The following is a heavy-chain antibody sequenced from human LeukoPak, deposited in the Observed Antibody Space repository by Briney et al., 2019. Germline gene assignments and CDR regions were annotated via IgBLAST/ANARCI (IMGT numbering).Heavy chain of an antibody. CDR3: ARVSSGWSYYFDY. J-gene: IGHJ4*02. Sequence: ASETLSLTCTVSGGSINSYYWSWIRQPAGKGLEWIGRIYSSGATNYNPSLKSRVTMSVDTSKNQFSLKLNSVTAADTAVYFCARVSSGWSYYFDYWGQGTLVTVSS. V-gene: IGHV4-4*07. CDR2: IYSSGAT. D-gene: IGHD6-19*01. CDR1: GGSINSYY.